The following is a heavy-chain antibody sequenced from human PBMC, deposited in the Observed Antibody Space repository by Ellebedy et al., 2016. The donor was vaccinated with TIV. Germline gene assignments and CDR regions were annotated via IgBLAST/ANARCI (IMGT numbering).Heavy chain of an antibody. V-gene: IGHV6-1*01. CDR3: ARRSSRNVMDV. CDR1: GDSVSSNSAG. CDR2: TYYRSKWYN. Sequence: MPSETLSLTCAISGDSVSSNSAGRYWIRQSPSRGLEWLGRTYYRSKWYNDYAVSVKSRITINPDTSKNQFSLQLNSVTPEDTAVYYCARRSSRNVMDVWGQGTTVTVSS. J-gene: IGHJ6*02. D-gene: IGHD6-13*01.